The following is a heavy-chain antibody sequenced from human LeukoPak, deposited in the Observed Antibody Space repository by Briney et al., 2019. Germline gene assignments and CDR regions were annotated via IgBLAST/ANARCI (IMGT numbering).Heavy chain of an antibody. J-gene: IGHJ6*02. V-gene: IGHV3-21*01. D-gene: IGHD1-26*01. CDR3: ARDSEAYGMDV. Sequence: GGSLRLSCAASGLTFSSYSMNWVRQAPGKGLEWVSSISSSSSYIYYADSVKGRFTISRDNAKNSLYLQMNSLRAEDTAVYYCARDSEAYGMDVWGQGTTVTVSS. CDR1: GLTFSSYS. CDR2: ISSSSSYI.